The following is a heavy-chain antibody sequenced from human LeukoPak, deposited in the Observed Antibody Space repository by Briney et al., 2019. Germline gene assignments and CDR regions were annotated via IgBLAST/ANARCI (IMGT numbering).Heavy chain of an antibody. CDR1: GGSFSGYY. D-gene: IGHD6-19*01. J-gene: IGHJ4*02. CDR3: ARGVSIAVND. CDR2: INHSGST. Sequence: SETLSLTCAVYGGSFSGYYWSWIRQPPGKGLEWIGEINHSGSTNYNPSLKSRVTISVDTSKNQFSLKLSSVTAADTAVYYCARGVSIAVNDWGQGTLVTVSS. V-gene: IGHV4-34*01.